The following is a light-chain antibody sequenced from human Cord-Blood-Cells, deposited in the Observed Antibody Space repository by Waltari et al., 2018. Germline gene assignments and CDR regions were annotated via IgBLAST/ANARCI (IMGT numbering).Light chain of an antibody. CDR1: SSDVVGYNY. V-gene: IGLV2-11*01. CDR2: DVS. CDR3: CSYAGSYTLV. J-gene: IGLJ2*01. Sequence: QSALTQPRSVSGSPGQSVTISCTGTSSDVVGYNYVSWYQQHPGKAPKLMIYDVSKRPSVVPVRFSGSKSGNTASLTISGLQADDEADYYCCSYAGSYTLVFGGGTKLTVL.